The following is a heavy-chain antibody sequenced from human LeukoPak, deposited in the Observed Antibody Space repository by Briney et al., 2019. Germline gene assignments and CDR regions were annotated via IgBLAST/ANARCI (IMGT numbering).Heavy chain of an antibody. V-gene: IGHV4-59*02. Sequence: SETLSLTCTVSGDSVSSHYWGWIRQPPGKGLEWIAYVYYTGTSNYNPSLKSRATISIDTSKNQFSLKLISVTAADTAVYYCARYSNHVDYFDSWGQGTLVTVSS. CDR3: ARYSNHVDYFDS. J-gene: IGHJ4*02. CDR1: GDSVSSHY. CDR2: VYYTGTS. D-gene: IGHD4-11*01.